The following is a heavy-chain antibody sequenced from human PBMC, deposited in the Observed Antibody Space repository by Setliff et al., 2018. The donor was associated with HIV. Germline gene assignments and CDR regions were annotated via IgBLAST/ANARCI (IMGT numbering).Heavy chain of an antibody. J-gene: IGHJ6*02. CDR2: ITSGSTI. Sequence: GESLKISCAASGFTFSNYEMNWVRQAPGKGLEWVSYITSGSTIYYADSVKGRFTISRGNAKNSLYLQMNSLRAEDTAVYYCARDGGYSYGYGMDVWGQGTTVTVSS. D-gene: IGHD5-18*01. CDR3: ARDGGYSYGYGMDV. V-gene: IGHV3-48*03. CDR1: GFTFSNYE.